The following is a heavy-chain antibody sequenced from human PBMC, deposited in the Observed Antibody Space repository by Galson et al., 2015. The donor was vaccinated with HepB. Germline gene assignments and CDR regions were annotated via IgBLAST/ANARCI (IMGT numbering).Heavy chain of an antibody. CDR1: GFTFSSYA. CDR2: ISYDGSNK. Sequence: SLRLSCAASGFTFSSYAMHWVRQAPGKGLEWVAVISYDGSNKYYADSVKGRFTISRDNSKNTLYLQMNSLRAEDTAVYYCARVSGWYDYWGQGTLVTVSS. D-gene: IGHD6-19*01. J-gene: IGHJ4*02. V-gene: IGHV3-30-3*01. CDR3: ARVSGWYDY.